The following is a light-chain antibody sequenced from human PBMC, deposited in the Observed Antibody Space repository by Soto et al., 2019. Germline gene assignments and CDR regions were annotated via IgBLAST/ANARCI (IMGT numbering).Light chain of an antibody. V-gene: IGKV3-20*01. CDR3: VQYGSSPQGT. CDR2: GAS. CDR1: QSVSSSY. J-gene: IGKJ1*01. Sequence: EIVLTQSPGTLSLSPGERATLSCGASQSVSSSYLAWYQQKPGQAPRLLIYGASSRATGIPDRFSGSGSGTGFTLTIISREPEDFAVYYYVQYGSSPQGTFGQGTKVEIK.